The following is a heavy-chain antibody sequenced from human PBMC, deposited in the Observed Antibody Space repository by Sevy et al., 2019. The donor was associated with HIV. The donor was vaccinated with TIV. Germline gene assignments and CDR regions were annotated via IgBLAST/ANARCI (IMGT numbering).Heavy chain of an antibody. CDR1: GFRFNNFG. CDR3: AKGGSGGIDHYGMDV. CDR2: IRYDGINK. D-gene: IGHD6-25*01. J-gene: IGHJ6*02. Sequence: GGSLRFSCAASGFRFNNFGMYWVRQAPGKGLEGVAFIRYDGINKYYVDSVKGRSTISRDNSKDTLYLEMKSLRLEDTAIYYCAKGGSGGIDHYGMDVWGQGTTVTVSS. V-gene: IGHV3-30*02.